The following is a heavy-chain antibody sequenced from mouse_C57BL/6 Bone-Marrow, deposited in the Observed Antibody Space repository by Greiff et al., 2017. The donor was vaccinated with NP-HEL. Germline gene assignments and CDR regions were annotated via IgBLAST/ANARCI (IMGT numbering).Heavy chain of an antibody. CDR1: GFTFSSYA. CDR2: ISDGGSYT. D-gene: IGHD3-1*01. Sequence: EVKLEESGGGLVKPGGSLKLSCAASGFTFSSYAMSWVRQTPEKRLEWVATISDGGSYTYYPDNVKGRFTISRDNAKNNLYLQMSHLKSEDTAMYYCARDRGYGFAYWGQGTLVTVSA. J-gene: IGHJ3*01. V-gene: IGHV5-4*01. CDR3: ARDRGYGFAY.